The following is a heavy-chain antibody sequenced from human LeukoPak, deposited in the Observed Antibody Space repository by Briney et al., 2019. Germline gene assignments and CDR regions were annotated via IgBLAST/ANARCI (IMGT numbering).Heavy chain of an antibody. CDR3: ARAHGAGGLGYYYMDV. Sequence: PGGSLRLSCAASGFTVSSNYMSWVRQAPGKGLEWVSSISTSSSYIYYADSVKGRFTISRDNAKNSLYLQMNRLRAEDTALYYCARAHGAGGLGYYYMDVWGKGTTVTISS. D-gene: IGHD6-19*01. J-gene: IGHJ6*03. CDR1: GFTVSSNY. CDR2: ISTSSSYI. V-gene: IGHV3-21*01.